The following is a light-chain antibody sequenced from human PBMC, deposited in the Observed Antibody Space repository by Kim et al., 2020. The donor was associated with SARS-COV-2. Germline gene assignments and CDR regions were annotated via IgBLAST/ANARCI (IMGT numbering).Light chain of an antibody. CDR1: QGVSSW. V-gene: IGKV1-12*01. J-gene: IGKJ4*01. Sequence: DIQMTQSPSSVSASVGDRVTITCRASQGVSSWLAWYQQKPGKAPKLLIYAASSLQSGVPSRFSGSGSGTDYTLTISSLEPEDSAVYYCQQRSNWPPELSFGGGTKVDIK. CDR3: QQRSNWPPELS. CDR2: AAS.